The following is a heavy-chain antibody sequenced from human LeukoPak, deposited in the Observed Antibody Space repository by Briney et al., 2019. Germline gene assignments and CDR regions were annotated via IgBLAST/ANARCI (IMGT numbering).Heavy chain of an antibody. CDR2: IYYSGST. CDR1: GGSISSSSYY. J-gene: IGHJ4*02. CDR3: ARAGSSSWYGYYFDY. Sequence: SETLTLTCTVSGGSISSSSYYWGWIRQPPGKGLEWIGSIYYSGSTYYNPSLKSRVTISVDTSKNQFSLKLSSVTAADTAVYYCARAGSSSWYGYYFDYWGQGTLVTVSS. V-gene: IGHV4-39*07. D-gene: IGHD6-13*01.